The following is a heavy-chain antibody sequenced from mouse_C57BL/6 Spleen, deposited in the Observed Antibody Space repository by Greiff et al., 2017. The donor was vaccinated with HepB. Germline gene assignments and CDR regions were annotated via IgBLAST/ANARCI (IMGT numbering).Heavy chain of an antibody. Sequence: QVQLKQPGAELVKPGASVKLSCKASGYTFTSYWMQWVKQRPGQGLEWIGEIDPSDSYTNYNQKFKGKATLTVDTSSSTAYMQLSSLTSEDSAVYYCARDLGLKDYWGQGTTLTVSS. J-gene: IGHJ2*01. CDR1: GYTFTSYW. V-gene: IGHV1-50*01. D-gene: IGHD4-1*01. CDR2: IDPSDSYT. CDR3: ARDLGLKDY.